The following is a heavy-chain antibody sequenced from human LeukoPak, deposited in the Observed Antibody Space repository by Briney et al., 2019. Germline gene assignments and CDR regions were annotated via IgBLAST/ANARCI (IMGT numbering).Heavy chain of an antibody. Sequence: SETLSLTFTVSGGSISPYYWSWIRQTPGEGLEWIGYILYSGTTTNYNPSLKSRVTISVDTSKNQSSLKLSSVTAADTAVYYCARVGDWNDLVYWGQGTLVTVSS. CDR3: ARVGDWNDLVY. J-gene: IGHJ4*02. V-gene: IGHV4-59*01. D-gene: IGHD1-1*01. CDR2: ILYSGTT. CDR1: GGSISPYY.